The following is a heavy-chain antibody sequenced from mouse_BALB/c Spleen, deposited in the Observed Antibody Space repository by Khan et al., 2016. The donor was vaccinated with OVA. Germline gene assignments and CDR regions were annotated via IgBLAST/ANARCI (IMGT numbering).Heavy chain of an antibody. CDR1: GYTFPEYT. Sequence: IQLVQSGPELVKPGASVKISCKTSGYTFPEYTVHWVKQSLGKSLDWIGVINPKNGNTAYNQKFKGKATLTVDKSSSTAYMEIRSLTSEDSAVYYCERDAGRYWGQGTSVTVAS. D-gene: IGHD3-3*01. CDR3: ERDAGRY. V-gene: IGHV1-18*01. J-gene: IGHJ4*01. CDR2: INPKNGNT.